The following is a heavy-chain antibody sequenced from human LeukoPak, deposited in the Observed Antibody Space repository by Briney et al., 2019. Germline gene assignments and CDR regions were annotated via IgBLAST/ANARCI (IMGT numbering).Heavy chain of an antibody. CDR1: GFTFSSYG. J-gene: IGHJ4*02. Sequence: GGSLRLSCAASGFTFSSYGMHWVRQPPGKGLQWVANIREDGSEKYYVDSVKGRFTISRDNAKNSVYLQMNSLRVEDTAVYYCARRPFGADYWGQGTLVTVSS. D-gene: IGHD3-10*01. CDR2: IREDGSEK. V-gene: IGHV3-7*01. CDR3: ARRPFGADY.